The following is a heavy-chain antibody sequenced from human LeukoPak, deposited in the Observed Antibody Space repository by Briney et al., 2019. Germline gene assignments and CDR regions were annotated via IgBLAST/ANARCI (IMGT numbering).Heavy chain of an antibody. CDR1: GFTFSSYA. V-gene: IGHV3-7*01. J-gene: IGHJ4*02. Sequence: GGSLRLSCAASGFTFSSYAMHWVRQAPGKGLEWVANIKQDGSEKYYVDSVKGRFTISRDNAKNSLYLQMNSLRAEDTAVYYCARDALNYYGSGRSIDYWGQGTLVTVSS. CDR2: IKQDGSEK. D-gene: IGHD3-10*01. CDR3: ARDALNYYGSGRSIDY.